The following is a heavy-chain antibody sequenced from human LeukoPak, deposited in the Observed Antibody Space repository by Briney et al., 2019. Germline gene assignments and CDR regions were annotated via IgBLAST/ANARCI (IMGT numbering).Heavy chain of an antibody. V-gene: IGHV3-33*01. CDR3: ARDAYCSSTSCYVNGYYYGMDV. J-gene: IGHJ6*02. D-gene: IGHD2-2*01. CDR1: GFTFCSYG. Sequence: GGSLRLSCAASGFTFCSYGMHRVRQAPGQGLEWVAVIWYDGSNKYYADSVKGRFTISRDNSKNTLYLQMNSLRAEDTAVYYCARDAYCSSTSCYVNGYYYGMDVWGQGTTVTVSS. CDR2: IWYDGSNK.